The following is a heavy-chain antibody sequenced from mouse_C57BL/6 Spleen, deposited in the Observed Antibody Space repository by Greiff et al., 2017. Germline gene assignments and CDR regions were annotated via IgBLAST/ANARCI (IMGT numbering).Heavy chain of an antibody. CDR2: IDPADGDT. J-gene: IGHJ4*01. Sequence: EVQLVESGAELVRPGASVKLSCTASGFNIKDYYMHWVKQRPEQGLAWIGRIDPADGDTEYAPKFQGKATMTADTSSNTAYLQLSSLTSEDTAFYYCTTGYGSSPYAMDYRGQGNSGTVSS. V-gene: IGHV14-1*01. CDR3: TTGYGSSPYAMDY. D-gene: IGHD1-1*01. CDR1: GFNIKDYY.